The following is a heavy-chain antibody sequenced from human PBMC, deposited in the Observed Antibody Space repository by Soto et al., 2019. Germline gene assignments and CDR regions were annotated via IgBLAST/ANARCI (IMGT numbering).Heavy chain of an antibody. D-gene: IGHD3-22*01. CDR3: ARSWHSSGYCYYFYY. J-gene: IGHJ4*02. Sequence: ASVKVSCKASGYTFTGYYMHWVRQAPGQGLEWMGWINPNSGGTNYAQKFQGWVTMTRDTSISTAYMELSRLRSDDTAVYYCARSWHSSGYCYYFYYCGQGTLVTVSS. CDR2: INPNSGGT. V-gene: IGHV1-2*04. CDR1: GYTFTGYY.